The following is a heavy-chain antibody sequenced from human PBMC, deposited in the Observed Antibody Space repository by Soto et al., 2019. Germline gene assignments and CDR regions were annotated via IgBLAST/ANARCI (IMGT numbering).Heavy chain of an antibody. Sequence: PGGSLRLSCAASGISFSNYAMSWVRQAPGKGLEWISAISGDGVSKFYADSVRGRFSISRDNAANTLFLHMSGLRAEDTALYYCAKMDRLNGVALAFDSWGQGTLVTVSS. V-gene: IGHV3-23*01. CDR1: GISFSNYA. CDR3: AKMDRLNGVALAFDS. J-gene: IGHJ4*02. D-gene: IGHD6-19*01. CDR2: ISGDGVSK.